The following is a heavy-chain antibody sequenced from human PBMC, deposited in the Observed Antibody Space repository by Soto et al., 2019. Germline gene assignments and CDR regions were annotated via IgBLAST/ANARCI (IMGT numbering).Heavy chain of an antibody. CDR3: AHGEYSSDGWCFFDY. CDR1: GFSLNASGVR. D-gene: IGHD5-18*01. J-gene: IGHJ4*02. Sequence: SGPTLVNPTQTLTLTCTLSGFSLNASGVRVGWIRQPPGKALEWLALIYWDDGKRYSPSLKNRLTVTKDTLKNRVVLTMTNMDPADTGTYYCAHGEYSSDGWCFFDYWGQGTLVTVSS. V-gene: IGHV2-5*02. CDR2: IYWDDGK.